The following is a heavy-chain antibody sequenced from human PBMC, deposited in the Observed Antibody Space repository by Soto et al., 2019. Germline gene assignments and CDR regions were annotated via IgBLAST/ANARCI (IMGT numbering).Heavy chain of an antibody. J-gene: IGHJ4*02. V-gene: IGHV3-23*03. D-gene: IGHD3-16*01. CDR3: ASGQGESDY. Sequence: EVQLSESGGGLVQPGGSLRLSCAASGFTFSSYAMSWVRQAPGKGLEWVSGINKGGNSTFYAVSGKGRFGITRYNSRNTLSLQMNRLRVEDTYVYYCASGQGESDYWGQGTLVTVSS. CDR2: INKGGNST. CDR1: GFTFSSYA.